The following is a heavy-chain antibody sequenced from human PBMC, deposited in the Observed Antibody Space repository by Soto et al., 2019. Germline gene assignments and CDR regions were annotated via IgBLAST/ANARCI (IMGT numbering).Heavy chain of an antibody. D-gene: IGHD3-22*01. Sequence: PVGSLRLSCAASGFTFSSYEMNWVRQAPVKGLEWVSYISSSGSTIYYADSVKVRFTISRDNSKNTLYLQMNSLRAEDTAVYYCARDTPHDSSGRGAHYYYYYGMDVWGQGTTVTVSS. J-gene: IGHJ6*02. CDR2: ISSSGSTI. V-gene: IGHV3-48*03. CDR3: ARDTPHDSSGRGAHYYYYYGMDV. CDR1: GFTFSSYE.